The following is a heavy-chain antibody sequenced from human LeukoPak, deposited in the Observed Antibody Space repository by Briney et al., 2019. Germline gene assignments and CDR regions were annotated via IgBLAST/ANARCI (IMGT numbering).Heavy chain of an antibody. CDR2: IYAGDTI. Sequence: PGGSLRLSCAASGFTFSVYWMGWVRQAPGKGLEWVSVIYAGDTIKYADSVKGRFTISRDNSKNTVYLQMNSLRAEDTALYYCATIGTGDYREDSWGQGTLVTVSS. CDR1: GFTFSVYW. CDR3: ATIGTGDYREDS. D-gene: IGHD3/OR15-3a*01. J-gene: IGHJ4*02. V-gene: IGHV3-66*01.